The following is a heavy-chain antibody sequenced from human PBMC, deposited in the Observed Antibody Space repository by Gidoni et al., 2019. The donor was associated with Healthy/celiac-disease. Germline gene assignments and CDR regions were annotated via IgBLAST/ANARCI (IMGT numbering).Heavy chain of an antibody. CDR3: ARHLLWFEGGGFDY. J-gene: IGHJ4*02. CDR1: GGSISSYS. CDR2: IYYSGST. D-gene: IGHD3-10*01. V-gene: IGHV4-59*08. Sequence: QVQLQESGPGLVKPSATLSLTCPVSGGSISSYSWSWIRQPPGKGLEWSGYIYYSGSTNYNPSLKSRVTISVDTSKNQFSLKLSSVTAADTAVYYCARHLLWFEGGGFDYWGQGTLVTVSS.